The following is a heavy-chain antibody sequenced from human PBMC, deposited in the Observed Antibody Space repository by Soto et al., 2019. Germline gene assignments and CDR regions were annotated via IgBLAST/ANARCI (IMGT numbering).Heavy chain of an antibody. CDR2: ISSTTNYI. V-gene: IGHV3-21*06. Sequence: GGTLRLSCAASGFTFTRYSMNWVRQAPGKGLEWVSSISSTTNYIYYGDSMKGRFTISRDNAKNSLYLEMNSLRAEDTAVYYCARESEDFTSNFDYWGQGTLVTVSS. CDR3: ARESEDFTSNFDY. CDR1: GFTFTRYS. J-gene: IGHJ4*02.